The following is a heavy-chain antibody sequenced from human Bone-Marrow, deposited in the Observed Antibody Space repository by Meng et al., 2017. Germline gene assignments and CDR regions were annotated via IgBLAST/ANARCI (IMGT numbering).Heavy chain of an antibody. CDR2: INHSGST. V-gene: IGHV4-34*01. D-gene: IGHD3-10*01. CDR3: ARDPDYYGSGSWD. J-gene: IGHJ4*02. CDR1: GGSFSGYY. Sequence: QVQHRPVGAGLLKPSGTLSLTCAVYGGSFSGYYWSWIRQPPGKGLEWIGEINHSGSTNYNPSLKSRVTISVDTSKNQFSLKLSSVTAADTAVYYCARDPDYYGSGSWDWGQGTLVTVSS.